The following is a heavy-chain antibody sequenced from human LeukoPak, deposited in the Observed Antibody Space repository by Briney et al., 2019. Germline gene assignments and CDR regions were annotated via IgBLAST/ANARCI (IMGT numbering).Heavy chain of an antibody. CDR3: ARVMGSYAFDI. V-gene: IGHV3-11*01. D-gene: IGHD2-8*01. CDR1: GFTFSDYY. J-gene: IGHJ3*02. CDR2: ISKSGSAI. Sequence: PGGSLRLSFAASGFTFSDYYMSWIRRAPGKGLEWVSHISKSGSAIYKADSVRGRFTISRDNAKNSLYLQMNSLRGEDTAVYYCARVMGSYAFDIWGQGTMVTVSS.